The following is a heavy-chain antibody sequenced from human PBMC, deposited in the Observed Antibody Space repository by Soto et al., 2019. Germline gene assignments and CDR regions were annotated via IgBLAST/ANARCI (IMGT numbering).Heavy chain of an antibody. V-gene: IGHV4-59*01. CDR2: IYYSGST. D-gene: IGHD3-10*01. Sequence: TSETLSLTYTVSGGSISSYYWSWIRQPPGKGLEWIGYIYYSGSTNYNPSLKSRVTISVDTSKNQFSLKLSSVTAADTAVYYCARDYYGSGSPPLGYWGQGTLVTVSS. J-gene: IGHJ4*02. CDR1: GGSISSYY. CDR3: ARDYYGSGSPPLGY.